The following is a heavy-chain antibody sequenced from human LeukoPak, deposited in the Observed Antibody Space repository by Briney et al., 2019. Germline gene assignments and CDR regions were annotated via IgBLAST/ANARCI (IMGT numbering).Heavy chain of an antibody. Sequence: SETLSLTCAVSGYSISSGYYWGWIRQPPGKGLEWIGSIYHSGSTYYNPSLKSRVTISVDTSKNQFSLKLSSVTAADTAVYYCAIPSLDAFDIWGQGTMVTVSS. CDR2: IYHSGST. D-gene: IGHD6-6*01. CDR3: AIPSLDAFDI. CDR1: GYSISSGYY. J-gene: IGHJ3*02. V-gene: IGHV4-38-2*01.